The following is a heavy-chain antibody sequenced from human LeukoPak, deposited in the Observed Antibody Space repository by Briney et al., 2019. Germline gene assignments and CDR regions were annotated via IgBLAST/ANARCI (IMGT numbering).Heavy chain of an antibody. CDR3: ARDDLPSGSYSLNAFDI. Sequence: GGSLRLSCAASGFTFSSYSMNWVRQAPGKGLEWVSSISSSSSYIYYADSVKGRSTISRDNAKNSLYLQMNSLRAEDTAVYYCARDDLPSGSYSLNAFDIWGQGTMVTVSS. CDR1: GFTFSSYS. V-gene: IGHV3-21*01. J-gene: IGHJ3*02. CDR2: ISSSSSYI. D-gene: IGHD1-26*01.